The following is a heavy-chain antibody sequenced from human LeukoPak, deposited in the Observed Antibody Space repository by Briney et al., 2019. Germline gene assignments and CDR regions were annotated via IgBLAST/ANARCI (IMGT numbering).Heavy chain of an antibody. CDR3: ARDGGFWSGYSHFDY. CDR2: IYTSGST. D-gene: IGHD3-3*01. V-gene: IGHV4-4*07. CDR1: GGSISSYY. J-gene: IGHJ4*02. Sequence: PSETLSLTCTVSGGSISSYYWSWIRQPAGKGLERIGRIYTSGSTNYNPSLKSRVTMSVDTSKNQFSLKLSSVTAADTAVYYCARDGGFWSGYSHFDYWGQGTLVTVSS.